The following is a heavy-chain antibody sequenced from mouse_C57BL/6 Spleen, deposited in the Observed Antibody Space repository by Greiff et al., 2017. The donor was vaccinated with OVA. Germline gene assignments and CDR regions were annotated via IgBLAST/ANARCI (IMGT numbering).Heavy chain of an antibody. V-gene: IGHV7-3*01. CDR1: GFTFTDYY. Sequence: EVQLVESGGGLVQPGGSLRLSCAASGFTFTDYYMSWVRQTPGQGLEWMGFIRHKADGYTTEYSVSVKGRITISRANTQSILYLKMTALRAEDSSSYCCASNDCSWFAYWGQGTLVTVSA. CDR3: ASNDCSWFAY. CDR2: IRHKADGYTT. J-gene: IGHJ3*01.